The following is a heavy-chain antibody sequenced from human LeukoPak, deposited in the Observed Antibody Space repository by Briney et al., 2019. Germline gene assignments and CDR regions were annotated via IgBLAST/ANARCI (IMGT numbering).Heavy chain of an antibody. D-gene: IGHD2-2*01. CDR2: ISTFHHKT. CDR1: GYTFTSYG. J-gene: IGHJ4*02. CDR3: GRDLWVNHGFPAALSV. Sequence: GASVKVSCKASGYTFTSYGFTWVRQAPGQGLEWMGWISTFHHKTNCAQKFQDRITMTTDTSTNTVYVELGSLTSDDTAVYYCGRDLWVNHGFPAALSVWDQGTLVTVSS. V-gene: IGHV1-18*01.